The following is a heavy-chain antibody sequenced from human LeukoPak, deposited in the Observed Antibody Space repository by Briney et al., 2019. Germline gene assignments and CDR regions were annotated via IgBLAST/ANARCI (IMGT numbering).Heavy chain of an antibody. V-gene: IGHV4-39*07. CDR2: IYYSGST. J-gene: IGHJ6*02. CDR1: GGSISSSSYY. CDR3: ARGVRYCSSTSCSPSNYYYGMDV. D-gene: IGHD2-2*01. Sequence: SETLSLTCTVSGGSISSSSYYWGWIRQPPGKGLGWIGSIYYSGSTYYNPSLKSRVTISVDTSKNQFSLKLSSVTAADTAVYYCARGVRYCSSTSCSPSNYYYGMDVWGQGTTVTVSS.